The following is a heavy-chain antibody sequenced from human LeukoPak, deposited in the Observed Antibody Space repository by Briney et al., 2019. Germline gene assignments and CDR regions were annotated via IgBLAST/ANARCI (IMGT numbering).Heavy chain of an antibody. CDR2: IIPILGIA. J-gene: IGHJ4*02. D-gene: IGHD5-18*01. CDR3: ARDSSGTAMVPFDY. Sequence: SVKVSCKASGGTFSSYAISWVRQAPGQGLEWMGRIIPILGIANYAQKFQGRVTITADKSTSTAYMELSSLRSEDTAVYYCARDSSGTAMVPFDYWGQGALVTVSS. CDR1: GGTFSSYA. V-gene: IGHV1-69*04.